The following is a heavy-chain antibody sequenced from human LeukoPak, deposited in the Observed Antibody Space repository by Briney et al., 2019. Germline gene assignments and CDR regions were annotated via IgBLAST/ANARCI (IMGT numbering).Heavy chain of an antibody. CDR3: ARHEWDFWSGYYRGYYFDY. CDR1: GGSISSYY. Sequence: SETLSLTCTVSGGSISSYYWSWIRQPPGKGLEWIGYIYYSGSTNYNPSPKSRVTISVDTSKNQFSLKLSSVTAADTAVYYCARHEWDFWSGYYRGYYFDYWGQGTLVTVSS. J-gene: IGHJ4*02. D-gene: IGHD3-3*01. V-gene: IGHV4-59*08. CDR2: IYYSGST.